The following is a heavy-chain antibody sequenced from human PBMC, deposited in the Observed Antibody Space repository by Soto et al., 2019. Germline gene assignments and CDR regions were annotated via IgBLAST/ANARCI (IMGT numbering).Heavy chain of an antibody. CDR3: AKDRTMARGIRAFDI. Sequence: EAQLLQSGGGLVPPGGSLRLSCVASGFAFGNYPMAWVRQTPGKGLRWISTISGSGGMTDYEDSVRGRFTVSIDHSKVTVHLQMTSLRADDTAVYYCAKDRTMARGIRAFDIWGQGTTVTISS. J-gene: IGHJ3*02. CDR1: GFAFGNYP. CDR2: ISGSGGMT. D-gene: IGHD3-10*01. V-gene: IGHV3-23*01.